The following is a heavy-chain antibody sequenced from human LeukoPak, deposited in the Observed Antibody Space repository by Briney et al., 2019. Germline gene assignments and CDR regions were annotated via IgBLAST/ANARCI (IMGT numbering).Heavy chain of an antibody. CDR3: ATYSIAAALYYFDY. CDR2: IYYSGST. V-gene: IGHV4-39*01. J-gene: IGHJ4*02. D-gene: IGHD6-13*01. CDR1: GGSISSSSYY. Sequence: SETLSLTCTVSGGSISSSSYYWGWIRQPPGKGLEWIGSIYYSGSTYYNPSLKSRVTISVDTSKNQFSLKLSSVTAADTAVYYCATYSIAAALYYFDYWGQGTLVTVSS.